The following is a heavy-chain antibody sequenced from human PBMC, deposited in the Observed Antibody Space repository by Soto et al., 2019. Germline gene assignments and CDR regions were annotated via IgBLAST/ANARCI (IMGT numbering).Heavy chain of an antibody. Sequence: SETLSLTCTVSGGSISSYYWSCIRHPAGKGLEWIGRIYTRGSTNYNPSLKSRVTMPVDTYKNQFSLKLSSVTAAHTAVYYCASHYFSGSWYSVDYLGQGTLGTGFS. J-gene: IGHJ4*02. CDR1: GGSISSYY. V-gene: IGHV4-4*07. CDR2: IYTRGST. D-gene: IGHD6-13*01. CDR3: ASHYFSGSWYSVDY.